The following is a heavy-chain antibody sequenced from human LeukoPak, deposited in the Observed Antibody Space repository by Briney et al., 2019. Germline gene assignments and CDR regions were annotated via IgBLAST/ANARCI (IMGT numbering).Heavy chain of an antibody. CDR1: GFTFSSYY. CDR2: IKQDGSET. J-gene: IGHJ3*02. Sequence: GGSLRLSCAASGFTFSSYYMSWVRQAPGKGLEWVANIKQDGSETHYVASVKGRFTISRDNAKNSLYLQMNSLRAEDTAVYYCARVSIWGQGTMVTVSS. V-gene: IGHV3-7*01. CDR3: ARVSI. D-gene: IGHD3-3*02.